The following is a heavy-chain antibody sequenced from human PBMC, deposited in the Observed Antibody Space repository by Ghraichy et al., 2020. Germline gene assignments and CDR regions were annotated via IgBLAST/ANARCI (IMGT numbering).Heavy chain of an antibody. V-gene: IGHV1-46*01. D-gene: IGHD2-2*02. Sequence: ASVKVSCKASGYTFTSYYMHWVRQAPGQGLEWMGIINPSGGSTSYAQKFQGRVTMTRDTSTSTVYMELSSLRSEDTAVYYCAREKIDIVVVPAAIRLGFDYWGQGTLVTVSS. CDR2: INPSGGST. CDR1: GYTFTSYY. CDR3: AREKIDIVVVPAAIRLGFDY. J-gene: IGHJ4*02.